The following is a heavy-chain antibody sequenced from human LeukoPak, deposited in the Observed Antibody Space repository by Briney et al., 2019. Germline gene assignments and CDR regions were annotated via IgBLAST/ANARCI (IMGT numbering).Heavy chain of an antibody. CDR3: ARHIKVWWFVDYYYYMDV. CDR2: IYPGDSDT. Sequence: GESLKISCKGSGYSFTSYWIGWVRQMPGKGLEWMGIIYPGDSDTRYSPSFQGQVTISADKSISTAYLQWSSLKASDTAMYYCARHIKVWWFVDYYYYMDVWGKGTMVTISS. CDR1: GYSFTSYW. D-gene: IGHD2-8*02. V-gene: IGHV5-51*01. J-gene: IGHJ6*03.